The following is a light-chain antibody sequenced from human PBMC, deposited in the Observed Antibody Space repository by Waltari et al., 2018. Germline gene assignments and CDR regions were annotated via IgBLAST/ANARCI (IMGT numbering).Light chain of an antibody. J-gene: IGKJ4*01. CDR2: GAS. V-gene: IGKV3-20*01. Sequence: EIVLTQSPGTLSLSPGERATLSCRASQSVSNTNVAWYRHKPGQAPMLLIYGASSRASGVPDRFSASGSGTDFTLTISRLEPEDFAVYYCQHFGRSPYTFGGGTKVEIK. CDR3: QHFGRSPYT. CDR1: QSVSNTN.